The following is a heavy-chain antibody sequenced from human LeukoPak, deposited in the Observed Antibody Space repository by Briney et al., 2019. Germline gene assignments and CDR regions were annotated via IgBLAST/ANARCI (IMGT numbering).Heavy chain of an antibody. V-gene: IGHV4-34*01. CDR3: ARGVLTRDSSGYYFSDY. CDR2: INHSGST. Sequence: PSETLSLTCPVYGGSFSGYYWSWIRQPPGKGLDWIGEINHSGSTNYNPSLKSRVTISVDTSKNQFSLKLSSVTAADTAVYYWARGVLTRDSSGYYFSDYWGQGTLVTVSS. D-gene: IGHD3-22*01. CDR1: GGSFSGYY. J-gene: IGHJ4*02.